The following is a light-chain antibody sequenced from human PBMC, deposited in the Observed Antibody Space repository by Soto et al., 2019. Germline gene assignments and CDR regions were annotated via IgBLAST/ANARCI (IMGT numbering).Light chain of an antibody. CDR2: KND. CDR1: NSNIGGDT. Sequence: QSVLTQPPSASETPGQRVTISCSGGNSNIGGDTVNWYQKLPGTAPKLLIYKNDQRPSGVPDRFSGSKSGTSASLAISGLQSEDEAHCYCATWDDSLNAVVFGGGTKLNFL. J-gene: IGLJ2*01. CDR3: ATWDDSLNAVV. V-gene: IGLV1-44*01.